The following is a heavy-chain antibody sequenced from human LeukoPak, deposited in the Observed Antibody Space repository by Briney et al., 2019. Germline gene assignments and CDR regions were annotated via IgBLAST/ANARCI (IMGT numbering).Heavy chain of an antibody. D-gene: IGHD3-3*01. CDR2: IYYSGST. CDR3: ARSRLLSPEFDY. CDR1: GGSISSYY. V-gene: IGHV4-59*01. J-gene: IGHJ4*02. Sequence: SETLSLTCTVSGGSISSYYWSWIRQPPGKGLEWIGYIYYSGSTNYNPSLKSRVTISVDTSKNQFSLKLSSVTAADTAVYYCARSRLLSPEFDYWGQGTLVTVSS.